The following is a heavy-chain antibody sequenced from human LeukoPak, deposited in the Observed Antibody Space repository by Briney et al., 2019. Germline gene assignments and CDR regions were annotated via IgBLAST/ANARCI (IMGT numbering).Heavy chain of an antibody. Sequence: GGSLRLSCAASGFTFSSYSMNWVRQAPGTGLEWVSHISSSSKTIYYADSVMGRFTISRDNAKNSLYLQMNSLRDEDTAVYYCAKWSYSSGWYPGGNYFDYWGQGTLVTVSS. D-gene: IGHD6-19*01. V-gene: IGHV3-48*02. CDR1: GFTFSSYS. J-gene: IGHJ4*02. CDR2: ISSSSKTI. CDR3: AKWSYSSGWYPGGNYFDY.